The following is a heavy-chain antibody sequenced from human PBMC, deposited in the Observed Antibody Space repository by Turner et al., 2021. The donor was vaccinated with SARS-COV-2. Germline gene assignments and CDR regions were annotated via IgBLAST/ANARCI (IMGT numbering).Heavy chain of an antibody. CDR2: IDWNSGSI. D-gene: IGHD6-13*01. CDR1: GSTFADYA. Sequence: EVQLVESGGGVVLPGRSLRLSCAASGSTFADYAMHWVRQAPGKGLELVSGIDWNSGSIGYADSGKGRFTISRDNAKNSLYLQMNSLGAEDTALYYGAKDPIAAAGNYYYGMDVWGQGTTVTVSS. V-gene: IGHV3-9*01. CDR3: AKDPIAAAGNYYYGMDV. J-gene: IGHJ6*02.